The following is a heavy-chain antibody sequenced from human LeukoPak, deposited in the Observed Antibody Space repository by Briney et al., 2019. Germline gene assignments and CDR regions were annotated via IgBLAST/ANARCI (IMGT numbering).Heavy chain of an antibody. CDR1: GNTFTSYY. V-gene: IGHV1-18*04. Sequence: GASVKVSCKASGNTFTSYYMHWVRQAPGQGLEWMGWISAYNGNTNYAQKLQGRVTMTTDTSTSTAYMELRSLRSDDTAVYYCARVKHYYDSIGSHNWFDPWGQGTLVTVSS. J-gene: IGHJ5*02. D-gene: IGHD3-22*01. CDR2: ISAYNGNT. CDR3: ARVKHYYDSIGSHNWFDP.